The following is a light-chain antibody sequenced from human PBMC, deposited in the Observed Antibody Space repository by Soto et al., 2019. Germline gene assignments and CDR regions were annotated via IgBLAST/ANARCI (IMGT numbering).Light chain of an antibody. CDR2: GAS. CDR1: QSVSSSY. J-gene: IGKJ5*01. Sequence: EIVLTQSPGTLSLSPGERATLSCRASQSVSSSYLAWYQQTPGQAPRLLIYGASSRATGIPERFSGSGSGTDFTRTISRLEPEDFAVYYCQQYGSSPPRTTFGQGTRLEIK. CDR3: QQYGSSPPRTT. V-gene: IGKV3-20*01.